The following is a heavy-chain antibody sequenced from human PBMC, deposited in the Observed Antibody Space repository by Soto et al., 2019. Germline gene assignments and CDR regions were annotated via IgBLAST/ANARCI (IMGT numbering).Heavy chain of an antibody. CDR2: ISGSGGST. D-gene: IGHD2-15*01. V-gene: IGHV3-23*01. CDR1: GFTFSSYA. Sequence: GESLKISCAASGFTFSSYAMSWVRQAPGKGLEWVSAISGSGGSTYYADSVKGRFTISRDNSKNTLYLQMNSLRAEDTAVYYCAKEGYSGYGDCSGGSCYHDYWGQGTLVTSPQ. CDR3: AKEGYSGYGDCSGGSCYHDY. J-gene: IGHJ4*02.